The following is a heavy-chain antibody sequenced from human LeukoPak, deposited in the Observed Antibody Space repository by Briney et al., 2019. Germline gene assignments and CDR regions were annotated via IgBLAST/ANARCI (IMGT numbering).Heavy chain of an antibody. Sequence: ASVKVSCKASGYTFTSYGISWVRQAPGQGLEWMGWISAYNGNTNYAQKLQGRVTMTTDTSTSTAYMELRSLRSDDTAVYYCARDTRSGGSSSYYYYGMDVWGQGTTVTVSS. D-gene: IGHD2-15*01. CDR1: GYTFTSYG. CDR2: ISAYNGNT. V-gene: IGHV1-18*01. CDR3: ARDTRSGGSSSYYYYGMDV. J-gene: IGHJ6*02.